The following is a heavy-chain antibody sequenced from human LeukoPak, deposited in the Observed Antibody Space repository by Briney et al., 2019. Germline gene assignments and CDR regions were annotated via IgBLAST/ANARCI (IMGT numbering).Heavy chain of an antibody. CDR1: GDSMTNYY. CDR2: IYVSGRT. J-gene: IGHJ5*01. Sequence: PSEPLSLTCAVSGDSMTNYYWSWIRQPAGQGLEWIGHIYVSGRTNYNPSFKSRVSMSMDTSKKQFSLNLTSVSAADTAVYFCARDRWELTPAKGWFDSWGQGTLVTVSS. D-gene: IGHD1-26*01. V-gene: IGHV4-4*07. CDR3: ARDRWELTPAKGWFDS.